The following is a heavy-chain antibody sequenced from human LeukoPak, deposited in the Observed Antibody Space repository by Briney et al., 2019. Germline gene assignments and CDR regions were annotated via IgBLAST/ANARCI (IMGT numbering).Heavy chain of an antibody. V-gene: IGHV4-61*02. D-gene: IGHD1-26*01. Sequence: PSETLSLTCSVSGGSISGGSYYWSWIRQPAGKGLEWIGRMYISRSTDYNPSLRSRVIMSLDRSKNQFSLQLTSVTAADTAVYYCARESRIVEGDGYYMDVWGKGTTVTISS. J-gene: IGHJ6*03. CDR3: ARESRIVEGDGYYMDV. CDR1: GGSISGGSYY. CDR2: MYISRST.